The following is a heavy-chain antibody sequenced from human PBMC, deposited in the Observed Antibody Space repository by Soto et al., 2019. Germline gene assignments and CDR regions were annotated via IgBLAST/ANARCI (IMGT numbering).Heavy chain of an antibody. D-gene: IGHD2-2*01. J-gene: IGHJ4*02. V-gene: IGHV3-23*01. CDR3: AKDVGDIVVVPAAGQFDY. Sequence: GGSLRLSCAASGFTFSSYAMSWVRQAPGKGLEWVSAISGSGGSTYYGDSVKGRFTISRDNSKNTLYLQMNSLRAEDTAVYYCAKDVGDIVVVPAAGQFDYWGQGTLVTVSS. CDR1: GFTFSSYA. CDR2: ISGSGGST.